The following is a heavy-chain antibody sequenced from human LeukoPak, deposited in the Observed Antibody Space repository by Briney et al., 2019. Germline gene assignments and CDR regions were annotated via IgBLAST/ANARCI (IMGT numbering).Heavy chain of an antibody. CDR3: ARHLSDIAYCGGDCYFAFDI. D-gene: IGHD2-21*02. Sequence: GESLKISCKGSGYSFTSYWIGWVRQMPGKGLEWMGIIYPGDSDTRYSPSFQGQVTISADKSISTAYLQWSSLKASDTAMYYCARHLSDIAYCGGDCYFAFDIWGQGTMVTVSP. V-gene: IGHV5-51*01. CDR2: IYPGDSDT. CDR1: GYSFTSYW. J-gene: IGHJ3*02.